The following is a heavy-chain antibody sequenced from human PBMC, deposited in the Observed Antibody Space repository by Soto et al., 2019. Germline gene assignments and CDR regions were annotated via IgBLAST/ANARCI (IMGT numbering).Heavy chain of an antibody. CDR2: IGKRGDT. J-gene: IGHJ6*02. D-gene: IGHD3-10*01. CDR3: VRDPAGHGMDV. V-gene: IGHV3-13*01. Sequence: EVQLVESGGDLVQPGGSLRLSCAASGFIFSSYDMQWVRQITGKGLEWVSTIGKRGDTYYADSVKGRFTISRENAKNSLYLQMSSLRVGDTAVYYCVRDPAGHGMDVWGQGTTVTVSS. CDR1: GFIFSSYD.